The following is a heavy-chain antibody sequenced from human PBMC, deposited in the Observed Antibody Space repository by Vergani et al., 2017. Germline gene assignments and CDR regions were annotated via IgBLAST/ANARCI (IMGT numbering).Heavy chain of an antibody. V-gene: IGHV3-30*02. CDR2: IQYDGSDI. Sequence: QVQLVESGGGVVQPGGSLRLSCVASGFSVSNSGMHWVRQTPGKGLEWVAFIQYDGSDIFYADFVEGRFTISRDNSKNSLYLQMRSLRFDDTAVYYCANEVSANRIRGWLDHWCQGALVTVSS. J-gene: IGHJ4*02. CDR1: GFSVSNSG. CDR3: ANEVSANRIRGWLDH. D-gene: IGHD3-10*01.